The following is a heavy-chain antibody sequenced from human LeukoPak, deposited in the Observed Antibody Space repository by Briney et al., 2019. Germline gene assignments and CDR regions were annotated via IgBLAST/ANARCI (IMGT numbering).Heavy chain of an antibody. CDR3: ARYCSTTTCYSPWFDP. V-gene: IGHV4-59*08. CDR2: IYYTGGT. D-gene: IGHD2-2*01. Sequence: PSETLSLTCTVSGGSISNYYWSWIRQPPGKGLELIGYIYYTGGTTYNPSLKSRATISVDTSKNQFSLKLSSVTAADTVVYYCARYCSTTTCYSPWFDPWGQGTLVTVSS. J-gene: IGHJ5*02. CDR1: GGSISNYY.